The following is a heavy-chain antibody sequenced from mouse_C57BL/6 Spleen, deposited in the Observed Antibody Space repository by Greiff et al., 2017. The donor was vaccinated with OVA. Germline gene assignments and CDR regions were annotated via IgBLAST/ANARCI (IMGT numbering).Heavy chain of an antibody. CDR2: IYPSDSET. CDR1: GYTFTSYW. J-gene: IGHJ2*01. Sequence: QVHVKQPGAELVRPGSSVKLSCKASGYTFTSYWMDWVKQRPGQGLEWIGNIYPSDSETHYNQKFKDKATLTVDKSSSTAYMQLSSLTSEDSAVYYCARGDGSSRFDYWGQGTTLTVSS. CDR3: ARGDGSSRFDY. V-gene: IGHV1-61*01. D-gene: IGHD1-1*01.